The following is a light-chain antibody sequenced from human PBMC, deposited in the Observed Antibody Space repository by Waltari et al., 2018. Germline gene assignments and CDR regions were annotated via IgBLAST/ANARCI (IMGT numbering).Light chain of an antibody. J-gene: IGLJ2*01. V-gene: IGLV1-40*01. Sequence: QSVLTQPPSVSGAPGQRVSISCTGRGSNLGAGYDVHWYQQHPGKAPKLLIYGTSTRPPGVSDRFFGSQSGTSASLAITALQAEDEAEYYCQSYDTSLSVVFGGGTKLTVL. CDR2: GTS. CDR1: GSNLGAGYD. CDR3: QSYDTSLSVV.